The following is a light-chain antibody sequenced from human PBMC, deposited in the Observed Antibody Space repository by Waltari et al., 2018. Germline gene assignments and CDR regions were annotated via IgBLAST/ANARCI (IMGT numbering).Light chain of an antibody. Sequence: EIVLTQSPATLSLSPGEGATLSFRASQSLTSYFAWYQQKPGQAPRLLIYDTSNRATGIPARFSGSGSGTDFTLIISSLEPEDFGVYYCQQRSTFGQGTKLEIK. CDR3: QQRST. CDR1: QSLTSY. CDR2: DTS. J-gene: IGKJ2*01. V-gene: IGKV3-11*01.